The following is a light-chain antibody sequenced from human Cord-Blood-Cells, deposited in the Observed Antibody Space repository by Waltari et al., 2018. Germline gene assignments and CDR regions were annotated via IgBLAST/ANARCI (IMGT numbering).Light chain of an antibody. CDR3: SSYAGSNNLGV. V-gene: IGLV2-8*01. Sequence: PLPRPPPPSGSPDSPAPFPCLEPAITFVGYNYFPCYQQHPGKAPKLMIYEVSKRPSGVPDRFSGSKAGNTASLTVSGLQAEDEADYYCSSYAGSNNLGVFGGGTKLTVL. CDR2: EVS. CDR1: AITFVGYNY. J-gene: IGLJ3*02.